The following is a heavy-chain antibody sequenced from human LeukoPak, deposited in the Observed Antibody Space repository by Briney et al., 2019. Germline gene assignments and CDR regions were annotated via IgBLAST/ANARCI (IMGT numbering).Heavy chain of an antibody. CDR3: ASLPVQGGAFDI. CDR1: GGTFSSYA. V-gene: IGHV1-69*04. J-gene: IGHJ3*02. CDR2: IIPILGIA. Sequence: GASVKVSCKASGGTFSSYAISWVRQAPGQGLEWMGRIIPILGIANYAQKFQGRVTITADKSTSTAYMELSSLRSEDTAVYYCASLPVQGGAFDIWGQGTMVTVSS. D-gene: IGHD3-16*01.